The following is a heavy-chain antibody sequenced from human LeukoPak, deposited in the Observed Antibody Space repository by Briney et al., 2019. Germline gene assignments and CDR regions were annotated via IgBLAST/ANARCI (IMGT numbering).Heavy chain of an antibody. CDR1: GFTFSIYE. V-gene: IGHV3-48*03. Sequence: PGGSLRLSCAASGFTFSIYEMNWVREAPGRGLEWLTYMSSSGGTIYHADSVKGRFPVSRDNADNSMYLQMDSLRVEDTAVYYCARDLLVVTAKGAFDIWGQGTMVTVSS. J-gene: IGHJ3*02. CDR2: MSSSGGTI. D-gene: IGHD2-21*02. CDR3: ARDLLVVTAKGAFDI.